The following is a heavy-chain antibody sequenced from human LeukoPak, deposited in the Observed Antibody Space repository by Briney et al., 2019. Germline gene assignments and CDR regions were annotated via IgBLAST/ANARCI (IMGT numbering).Heavy chain of an antibody. V-gene: IGHV3-73*01. J-gene: IGHJ5*02. CDR1: GFTFSGSA. Sequence: PGGSLRLSCAASGFTFSGSAMHWVRQASGKGLEWVGRIRSKANSYATAYAASVKGRFTISRDDSKNTAYLQMNSLRAEDTAVYYCAKDRLWFGEMPNWFDPWGQGTLVTVSS. D-gene: IGHD3-10*01. CDR2: IRSKANSYAT. CDR3: AKDRLWFGEMPNWFDP.